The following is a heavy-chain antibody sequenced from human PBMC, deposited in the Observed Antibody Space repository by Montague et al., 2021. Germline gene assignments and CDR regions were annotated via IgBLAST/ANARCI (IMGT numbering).Heavy chain of an antibody. CDR3: ARGSQVRRVIITRSNYYYYMDV. J-gene: IGHJ6*02. D-gene: IGHD3-10*01. V-gene: IGHV1-8*01. CDR1: GYTFTSYD. Sequence: SVKVSCKASGYTFTSYDINWVRQATGQGLEWMGWMNPNSGNTGYAQKFQDRVTMTWNTSISTAYMELISPRSEDTAVYYCARGSQVRRVIITRSNYYYYMDVWGQGTTVTVSS. CDR2: MNPNSGNT.